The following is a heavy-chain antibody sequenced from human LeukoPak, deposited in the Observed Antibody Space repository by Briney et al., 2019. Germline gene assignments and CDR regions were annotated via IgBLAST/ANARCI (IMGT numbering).Heavy chain of an antibody. CDR2: IKKDGSEK. V-gene: IGHV3-7*01. CDR3: ARRPRAARQGGDWFDP. D-gene: IGHD6-6*01. CDR1: GFAFSSNW. J-gene: IGHJ5*02. Sequence: GGSLRLSCAASGFAFSSNWMSWVRQAPGKGLEWVANIKKDGSEKYYVDSVKGRFTISRDNAKNSVYLQMNSLRAEDTAVYYCARRPRAARQGGDWFDPWGQGTLVTVSS.